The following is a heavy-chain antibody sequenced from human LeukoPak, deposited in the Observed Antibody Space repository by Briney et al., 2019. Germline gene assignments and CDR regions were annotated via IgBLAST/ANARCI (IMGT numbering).Heavy chain of an antibody. CDR2: IYNSANT. J-gene: IGHJ4*02. Sequence: ETLSLTCTVSGDSISSSSYCWDWIRQPPGKGLEWIGNIYNSANTHYNPSLKTRITMSVDTSKNQFSLKLNSVTAADTAVYYCARHSIVGQWLVPFDYRGQGTLVTVSS. CDR1: GDSISSSSYC. CDR3: ARHSIVGQWLVPFDY. V-gene: IGHV4-39*01. D-gene: IGHD6-19*01.